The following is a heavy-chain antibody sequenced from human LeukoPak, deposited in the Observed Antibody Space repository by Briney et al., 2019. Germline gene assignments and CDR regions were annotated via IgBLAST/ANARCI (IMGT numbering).Heavy chain of an antibody. CDR2: IYYSGST. CDR1: GGSISSGGYS. V-gene: IGHV4-30-4*07. D-gene: IGHD2-2*01. Sequence: PSETLSLTCAVSGGSISSGGYSWSWIRQPPGKGLEWIGYIYYSGSTYYNPSLKSRVTISVDTSKNQFSLKLSSVTAADTAVYYCARGEYHHLQFDPWGQGTLVAVSS. J-gene: IGHJ5*02. CDR3: ARGEYHHLQFDP.